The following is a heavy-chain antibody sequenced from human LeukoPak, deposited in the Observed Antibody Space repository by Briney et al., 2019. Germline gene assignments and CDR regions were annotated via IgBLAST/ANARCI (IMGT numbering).Heavy chain of an antibody. J-gene: IGHJ3*02. Sequence: SETLSLTCTVSGGSISSYYWSWIRQPPGKGLEWIGYIYYSGSTNYNPSLKSRVTISVDTSKNQFSLKLSSVTAADTAVYYRARDSPYGGHDAFDIWGQGTMVTVSS. CDR3: ARDSPYGGHDAFDI. CDR1: GGSISSYY. D-gene: IGHD4-17*01. V-gene: IGHV4-59*01. CDR2: IYYSGST.